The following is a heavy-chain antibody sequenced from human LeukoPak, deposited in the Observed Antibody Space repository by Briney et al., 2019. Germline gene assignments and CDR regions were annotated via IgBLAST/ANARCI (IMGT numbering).Heavy chain of an antibody. Sequence: PERSLRLSCAPSGFTFSRYAIHWVRQAPGKGLEWVAVISHDGSKKYYGDSVKGRFTISRDNSKNTLYLQMNSLRAEDTAVYYCARDSKIMVRGVMVHYYYYMDVWGKGTTVTISS. CDR3: ARDSKIMVRGVMVHYYYYMDV. J-gene: IGHJ6*03. V-gene: IGHV3-30*04. D-gene: IGHD3-10*01. CDR1: GFTFSRYA. CDR2: ISHDGSKK.